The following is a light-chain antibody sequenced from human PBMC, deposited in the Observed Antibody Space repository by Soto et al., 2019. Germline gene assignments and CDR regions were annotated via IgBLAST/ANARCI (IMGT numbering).Light chain of an antibody. J-gene: IGLJ2*01. V-gene: IGLV2-14*01. Sequence: QSALTQPASVSGSPGQSITISCTGTSSDVGAYYSVSWYQHHPGKAPKLIIYGVTNRPSGVSNRFSGSKSGNTASLTISGLQTEDEADYYCSSFSSITREVFGGGTKVTVL. CDR2: GVT. CDR3: SSFSSITREV. CDR1: SSDVGAYYS.